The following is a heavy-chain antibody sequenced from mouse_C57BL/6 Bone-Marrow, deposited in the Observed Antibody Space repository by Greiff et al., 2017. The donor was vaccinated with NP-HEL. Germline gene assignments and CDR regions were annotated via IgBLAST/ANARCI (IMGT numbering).Heavy chain of an antibody. CDR1: GYTFTSYT. CDR2: INPSSGYT. D-gene: IGHD2-5*01. CDR3: ARYSNSAWFAY. J-gene: IGHJ3*01. V-gene: IGHV1-4*01. Sequence: VNVVESGAELARPGASVKMSCKASGYTFTSYTMHWVKQRPGQGLEWIGYINPSSGYTKYNQKFKDKATLTADKSSSTAYMQLSSLTSEDSAVYYCARYSNSAWFAYWGQGTLVTVSA.